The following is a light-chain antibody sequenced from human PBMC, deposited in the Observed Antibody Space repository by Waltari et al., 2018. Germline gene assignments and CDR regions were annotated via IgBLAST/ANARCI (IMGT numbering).Light chain of an antibody. J-gene: IGKJ2*01. CDR3: QQYNQYPHT. CDR2: AAS. Sequence: DIQMTKSPSSLSASIGDRVTITCRASEGIRNYVAWFQEKPGKAPKSLIYAASTLHRGVPSKFTGSGFETDFTLTLTSLQPDDFATYYCQQYNQYPHTFGQGTRLE. CDR1: EGIRNY. V-gene: IGKV1-16*02.